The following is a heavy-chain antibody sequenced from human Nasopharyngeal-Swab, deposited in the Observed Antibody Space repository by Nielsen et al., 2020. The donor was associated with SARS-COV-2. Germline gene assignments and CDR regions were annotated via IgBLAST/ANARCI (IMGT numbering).Heavy chain of an antibody. CDR1: GGSISSYY. V-gene: IGHV4-59*01. D-gene: IGHD1-1*01. CDR3: ARTTTTTPFDS. Sequence: SETLSLTCTVSGGSISSYYWSSIRQPPGKGLEWIGYIYYSGSTNYNPSLKSRVTISVDTSKDQFSLKLNSVTAADTAMYFCARTTTTTPFDSWGQGTLVAVSS. J-gene: IGHJ4*02. CDR2: IYYSGST.